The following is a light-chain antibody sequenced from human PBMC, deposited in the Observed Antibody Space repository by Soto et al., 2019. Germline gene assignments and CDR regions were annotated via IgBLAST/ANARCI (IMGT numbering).Light chain of an antibody. J-gene: IGKJ1*01. CDR2: GAS. CDR3: QQYNNWPPWT. CDR1: QSVSSN. Sequence: EIVMTQSPATLCVSPGERATFSCRASQSVSSNLAWYQQKPGQAPRLLIYGASIRATGIPARFSGSGSGTEFTLTIRSLQSEDFAVYYCQQYNNWPPWTFGQGTKVDIK. V-gene: IGKV3-15*01.